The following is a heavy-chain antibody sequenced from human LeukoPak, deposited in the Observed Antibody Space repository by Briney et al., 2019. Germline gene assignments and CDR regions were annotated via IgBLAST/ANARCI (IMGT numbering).Heavy chain of an antibody. CDR2: INHSGST. D-gene: IGHD3-3*01. CDR3: ARGKYDFWSGYSQNWFDP. V-gene: IGHV4-34*01. CDR1: GGSFSGYY. Sequence: SETLSLTCAAYGGSFSGYYWSWIRQPPGKGLEWIGEINHSGSTNYNPSLKSRVTISVDTSKNQFSLKLSSVTAADTAVYYCARGKYDFWSGYSQNWFDPWGQGTLVTVSS. J-gene: IGHJ5*02.